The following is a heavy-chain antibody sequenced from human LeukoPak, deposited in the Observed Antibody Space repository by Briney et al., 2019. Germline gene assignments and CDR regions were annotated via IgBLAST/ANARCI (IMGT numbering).Heavy chain of an antibody. CDR1: GGSFSGYY. CDR3: VRKSYGMDV. V-gene: IGHV4-34*01. Sequence: SETLSLTCAVYGGSFSGYYWSWIRQPPGKGLEWIGEINHSGSTNYNPSLKSRVTISVDTSKNQFSLKLSSVTAADTAVYYCVRKSYGMDVWGKGTTVTVSS. CDR2: INHSGST. J-gene: IGHJ6*04.